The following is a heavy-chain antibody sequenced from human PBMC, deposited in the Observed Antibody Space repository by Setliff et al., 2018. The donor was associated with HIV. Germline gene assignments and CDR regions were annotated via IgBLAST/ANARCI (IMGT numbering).Heavy chain of an antibody. D-gene: IGHD4-4*01. J-gene: IGHJ2*01. CDR3: TRDYRNLGFDL. CDR2: ISSDGSST. V-gene: IGHV3-74*01. Sequence: PGGSLRLSCAASGFTLSNYWMHWVRQAPGKGLEWVSRISSDGSSTSYADSVKGRFTISRDNAKNTLYRQMNSLRAEDTAVYYCTRDYRNLGFDLWGRGSLVTVSS. CDR1: GFTLSNYW.